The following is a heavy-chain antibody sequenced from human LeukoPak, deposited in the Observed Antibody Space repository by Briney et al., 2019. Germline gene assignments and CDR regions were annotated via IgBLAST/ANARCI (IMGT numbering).Heavy chain of an antibody. V-gene: IGHV4-59*01. CDR1: SGSLSNYY. D-gene: IGHD3-3*01. Sequence: SETLSLTCTVSSGSLSNYYWTWIRQSPGKGLEWIASISSAGKTNSNPSLQSRVTISLDTSNHQLSLKMTSVISADTAVYYCASVTWSDHFSDFDNWGQGTLVTVSS. CDR3: ASVTWSDHFSDFDN. CDR2: ISSAGKT. J-gene: IGHJ4*02.